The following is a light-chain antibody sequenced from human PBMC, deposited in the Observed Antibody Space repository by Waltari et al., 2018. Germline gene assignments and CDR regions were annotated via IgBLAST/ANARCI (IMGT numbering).Light chain of an antibody. CDR2: WAS. V-gene: IGKV4-1*01. CDR3: QQYYSMPLT. CDR1: QSIFYSSNNKNY. Sequence: DIVMTQSPDSLAVSLGERVSINCKSSQSIFYSSNNKNYLAWYQQKPGQPPKLRIYWASSREFGVPKRFSGSGSGTDFTLTISSLEAEDVAMYYCQQYYSMPLTFGPGTTVEI. J-gene: IGKJ3*01.